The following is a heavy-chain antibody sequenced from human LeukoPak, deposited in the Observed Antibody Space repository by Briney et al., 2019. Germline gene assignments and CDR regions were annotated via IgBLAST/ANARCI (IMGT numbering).Heavy chain of an antibody. Sequence: SETLSLTCAVYGGSFSGYYWSWISQPPGKGLEWIGEINHSGGTNYNPSLKSRVTISVDTSKNQFSLKLSSVTAADTAVYFCARDTTPYSSGWYDYWGQGTLVTVSS. CDR3: ARDTTPYSSGWYDY. CDR1: GGSFSGYY. D-gene: IGHD6-19*01. J-gene: IGHJ4*02. V-gene: IGHV4-34*01. CDR2: INHSGGT.